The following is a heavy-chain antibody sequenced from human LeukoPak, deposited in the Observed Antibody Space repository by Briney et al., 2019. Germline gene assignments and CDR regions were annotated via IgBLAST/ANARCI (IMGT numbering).Heavy chain of an antibody. CDR3: ARADGYDIWTGYRGWFDP. D-gene: IGHD3-9*01. CDR1: GDTLISHA. CDR2: VFSIFGTS. Sequence: SSVKVSCKASGDTLISHAISWVRQPPGQGLEWMGGVFSIFGTSNYAQRFQGRVTITADESTSTAYMALSSLRSEDTAVYYCARADGYDIWTGYRGWFDPWGQGTLVTVSS. J-gene: IGHJ5*02. V-gene: IGHV1-69*01.